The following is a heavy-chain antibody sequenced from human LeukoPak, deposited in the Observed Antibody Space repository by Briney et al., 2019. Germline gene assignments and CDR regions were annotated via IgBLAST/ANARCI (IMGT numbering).Heavy chain of an antibody. V-gene: IGHV4-39*07. CDR3: AREELTGVLFDY. D-gene: IGHD7-27*01. Sequence: SETLSLTCTVSGGSISSSSYYWGWIRQPPGKGLEWVGSIYYSGSTYYNPSLKSRVTISVDTSKNQFSLKLSSVTAADTAVYYCAREELTGVLFDYWGQGTLVTVSS. CDR2: IYYSGST. J-gene: IGHJ4*02. CDR1: GGSISSSSYY.